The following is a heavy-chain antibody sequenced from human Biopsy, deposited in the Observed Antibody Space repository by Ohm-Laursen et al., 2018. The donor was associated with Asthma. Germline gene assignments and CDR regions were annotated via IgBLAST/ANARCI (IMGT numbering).Heavy chain of an antibody. CDR2: IYYIGST. J-gene: IGHJ4*02. D-gene: IGHD3-16*01. Sequence: TLSLTCTVSGGSISSGAYYWSWDRPPPGKGLEWIGYIYYIGSTYYNPSLKSRVAISLDTSKNQFSLKLSSVTAADTAVYFCARRGGVRRYFDYWGQGTLVTVSS. CDR3: ARRGGVRRYFDY. CDR1: GGSISSGAYY. V-gene: IGHV4-30-4*01.